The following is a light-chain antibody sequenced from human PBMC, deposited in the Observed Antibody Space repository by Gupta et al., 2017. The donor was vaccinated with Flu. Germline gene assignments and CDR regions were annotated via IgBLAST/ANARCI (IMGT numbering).Light chain of an antibody. CDR2: QDH. J-gene: IGLJ3*02. V-gene: IGLV3-1*01. CDR3: QAWDSTTQVV. Sequence: GNKHVSWYHLRPGQSPVLVIYQDHKRPSGIPERFSGSNSGNTATLTISGTQPMDEADYYCQAWDSTTQVVFGGGTKLTVL. CDR1: GNKH.